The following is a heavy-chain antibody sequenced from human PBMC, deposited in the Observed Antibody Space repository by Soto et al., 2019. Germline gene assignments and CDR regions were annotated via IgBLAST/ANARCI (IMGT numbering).Heavy chain of an antibody. Sequence: GESLKISCKGSGYSFTSYWIGWVRQMPGKGLEWMGIIYPGDSDTRYSPSLQGQVTISADKSISTAYLQWGSLKASDTAMYYCARSNWRNKWVDYYYYGMDVWGQGTTVTVSS. CDR2: IYPGDSDT. J-gene: IGHJ6*02. V-gene: IGHV5-51*01. CDR3: ARSNWRNKWVDYYYYGMDV. D-gene: IGHD1-1*01. CDR1: GYSFTSYW.